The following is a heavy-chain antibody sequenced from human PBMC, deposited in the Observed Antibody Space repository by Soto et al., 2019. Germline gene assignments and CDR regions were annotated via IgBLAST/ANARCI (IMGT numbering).Heavy chain of an antibody. J-gene: IGHJ5*02. V-gene: IGHV4-39*01. Sequence: SETRSLTCTVSGDSIISSDFYWGWVRQPPGKGLEWIGSIFYLGSSYYNPSLKSRVTMSVDTSKNQFSLRLRSVTAADTALYFCARHSLALRKNNWFDPWGQGIMVT. CDR3: ARHSLALRKNNWFDP. CDR1: GDSIISSDFY. D-gene: IGHD3-3*02. CDR2: IFYLGSS.